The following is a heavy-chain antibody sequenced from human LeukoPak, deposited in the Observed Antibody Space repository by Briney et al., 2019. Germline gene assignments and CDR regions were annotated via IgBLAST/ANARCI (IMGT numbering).Heavy chain of an antibody. J-gene: IGHJ6*03. Sequence: ASVKVSCKASGGTFSSYAISWVRQAPGQGLEWMGGIIPTFGTANYAQKFQGRVTITADKSTSTAYMELSSLRSEDTAVYYCARVVGLTGYSSSWYSGYYYYMDVWGKGTTVTVSS. CDR2: IIPTFGTA. CDR3: ARVVGLTGYSSSWYSGYYYYMDV. V-gene: IGHV1-69*06. CDR1: GGTFSSYA. D-gene: IGHD6-13*01.